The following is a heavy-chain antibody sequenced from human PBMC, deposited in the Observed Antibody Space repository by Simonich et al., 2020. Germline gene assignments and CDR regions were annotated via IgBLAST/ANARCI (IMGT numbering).Heavy chain of an antibody. CDR1: GGSFSGYY. CDR2: INHSESN. D-gene: IGHD6-13*01. V-gene: IGHV4-34*01. Sequence: QVQLQQWGAGLLKPSETLSLTCAVYGGSFSGYYWSWIRQPPGKGLEWIGEINHSESNNYNPSLKSRVTISVDTSKNQFSLKLSSVTAADTAVYYCARGLRVAAAGTAFQHWGQGTLVTVSS. CDR3: ARGLRVAAAGTAFQH. J-gene: IGHJ1*01.